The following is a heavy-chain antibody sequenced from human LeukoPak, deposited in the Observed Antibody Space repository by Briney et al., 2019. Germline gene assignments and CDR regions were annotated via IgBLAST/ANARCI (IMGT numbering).Heavy chain of an antibody. CDR1: GGSIINHY. CDR3: ARDVRYASGWSTPES. J-gene: IGHJ5*02. V-gene: IGHV4-4*07. CDR2: IYSSGSA. D-gene: IGHD6-19*01. Sequence: SETLSLTCTVSGGSIINHYWSWIRQPAGKGLEWIGRIYSSGSANYSPSLKSRVSMSIDTSNNHFSLNLTSVTAADTALYFCARDVRYASGWSTPESWGQGALVTVSS.